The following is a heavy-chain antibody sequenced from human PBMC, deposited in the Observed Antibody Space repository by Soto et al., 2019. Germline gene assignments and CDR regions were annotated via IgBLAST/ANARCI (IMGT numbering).Heavy chain of an antibody. D-gene: IGHD6-6*01. CDR2: IDPSDSYT. J-gene: IGHJ4*02. Sequence: GGSLRLSCAASGFTFTSYWISWVRQMPGKGLEWMGRIDPSDSYTNYSPSFQGHVTISADKSISTAYLQWSSLKASDTAMYYCARHPSSWSSDSYFDYWGQGTLVTVSS. CDR1: GFTFTSYW. CDR3: ARHPSSWSSDSYFDY. V-gene: IGHV5-10-1*01.